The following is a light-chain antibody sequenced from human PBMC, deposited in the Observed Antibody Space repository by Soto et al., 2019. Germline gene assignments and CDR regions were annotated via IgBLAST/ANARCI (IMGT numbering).Light chain of an antibody. Sequence: QSALTQPAYVSGSPGQSITISCTGTSSDVGSYNYVSWYQQHPGKAPKLMIYEVSDRPSGISSRFSGSKSGNTASLTISGLQTEDEADYYCSSYTSSSTLFGTGTKGTVL. CDR1: SSDVGSYNY. CDR3: SSYTSSSTL. CDR2: EVS. V-gene: IGLV2-14*01. J-gene: IGLJ1*01.